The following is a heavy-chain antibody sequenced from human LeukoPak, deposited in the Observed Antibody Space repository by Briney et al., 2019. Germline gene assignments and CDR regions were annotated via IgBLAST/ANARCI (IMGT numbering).Heavy chain of an antibody. Sequence: GGSLRLSCAASGFTFSSYAMHWVRQAPGKGLEWVAVISYDGSNKYYADSVKDRFTISRDNSKNTLYLQMNSLRAEDTAVYYCARDAVLWFGELFSNWFDPWGQGTLVTVSS. J-gene: IGHJ5*02. CDR2: ISYDGSNK. V-gene: IGHV3-30*04. D-gene: IGHD3-10*01. CDR3: ARDAVLWFGELFSNWFDP. CDR1: GFTFSSYA.